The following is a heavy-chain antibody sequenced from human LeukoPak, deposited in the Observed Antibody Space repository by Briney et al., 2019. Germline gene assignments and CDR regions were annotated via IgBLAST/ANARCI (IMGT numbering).Heavy chain of an antibody. CDR1: GYSFTNYG. Sequence: GASVKVSCKASGYSFTNYGINWVRQAPGQGLEWMGWISGYNGNTNYAQKFQGRVTMTTDTSTSTAYMELRSLRSGDTAVYYCAREAPYGSGGQSFDYWGQGTLVTVSS. J-gene: IGHJ4*02. CDR2: ISGYNGNT. D-gene: IGHD3-10*01. CDR3: AREAPYGSGGQSFDY. V-gene: IGHV1-18*01.